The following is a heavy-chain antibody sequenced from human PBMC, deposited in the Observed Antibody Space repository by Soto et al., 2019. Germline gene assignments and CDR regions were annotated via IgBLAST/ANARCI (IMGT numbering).Heavy chain of an antibody. CDR3: ARAGYSYAPGYYYGMDV. J-gene: IGHJ6*02. CDR2: ISSSGSTI. CDR1: GFTFIDYY. V-gene: IGHV3-11*01. Sequence: GVLRLSCAASGFTFIDYYMSCILQSGVKVLEWVSYISSSGSTIYYADSVKGRFTISRDNAKNSLYLQMNSLRAEDTAVYYCARAGYSYAPGYYYGMDVWGQGTTVTVSS. D-gene: IGHD5-18*01.